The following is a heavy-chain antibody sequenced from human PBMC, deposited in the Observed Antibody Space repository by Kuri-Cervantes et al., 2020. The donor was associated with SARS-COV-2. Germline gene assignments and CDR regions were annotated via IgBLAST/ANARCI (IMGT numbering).Heavy chain of an antibody. CDR3: ARSQVLKHLDWSYKLSYRYHMDV. D-gene: IGHD3-9*01. CDR1: GGSIGSYY. J-gene: IGHJ6*02. Sequence: GSLRLSGTVSGGSIGSYYLTWIRQPPGKGLEWIGYIYYTGSTNYNPSLKGRVTRSVDTSKNQFSLRLDSVTAADTAVYFCARSQVLKHLDWSYKLSYRYHMDVWGQGTTVTVSS. V-gene: IGHV4-59*01. CDR2: IYYTGST.